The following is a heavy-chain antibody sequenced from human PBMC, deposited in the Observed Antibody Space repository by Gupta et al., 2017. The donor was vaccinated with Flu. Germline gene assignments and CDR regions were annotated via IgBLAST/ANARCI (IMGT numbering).Heavy chain of an antibody. J-gene: IGHJ4*02. CDR3: AKGNKGNFDY. D-gene: IGHD1/OR15-1a*01. Sequence: EVQLLESGGGLVQPGGSLRLSCAASGFPFRSYAMRWVRPAPGQGLEWVAAISGSGGSTYYADSVKGRFTISRDNSKNTLYLQMNSLRAEDTAVYYCAKGNKGNFDYWGQGTLVTVSS. CDR1: GFPFRSYA. CDR2: ISGSGGST. V-gene: IGHV3-23*01.